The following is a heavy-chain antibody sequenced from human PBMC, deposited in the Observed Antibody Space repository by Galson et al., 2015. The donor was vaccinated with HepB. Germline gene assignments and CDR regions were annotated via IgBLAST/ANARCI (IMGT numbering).Heavy chain of an antibody. D-gene: IGHD6-6*01. V-gene: IGHV3-33*01. CDR3: ARDNSSSPGAFDI. CDR1: GFTFSSYG. Sequence: SLRLSCAASGFTFSSYGMHWVRQAPGKGLEWVAVIWYDGSNKYYADSVKGRFTISRDNSKNTLYLQMNSLRAEDTAVYYCARDNSSSPGAFDIWGQGTMVTVSS. J-gene: IGHJ3*02. CDR2: IWYDGSNK.